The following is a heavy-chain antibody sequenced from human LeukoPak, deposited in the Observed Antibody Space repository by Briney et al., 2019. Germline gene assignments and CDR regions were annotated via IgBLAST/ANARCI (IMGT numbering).Heavy chain of an antibody. D-gene: IGHD3-9*01. CDR2: IYTSGST. Sequence: KASQTLSLTCTVSGGSISSGSYYWSWIRQPAGKGLEWIGRIYTSGSTNYNPSLKSRVTISVDTSKNQFSLKLSSVTAADTAVYYCAIVEVLRYFDWLFGAFDIWGQGTMVTVSS. J-gene: IGHJ3*02. CDR3: AIVEVLRYFDWLFGAFDI. CDR1: GGSISSGSYY. V-gene: IGHV4-61*02.